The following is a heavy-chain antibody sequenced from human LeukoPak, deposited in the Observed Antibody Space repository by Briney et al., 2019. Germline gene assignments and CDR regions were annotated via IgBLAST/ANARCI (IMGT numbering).Heavy chain of an antibody. Sequence: PGGSLRLSCAASGFTFSSYGMHWVRQAPGKGLEWVAFIRYDGSNKYYADSVKGRFTISRDNSKNTLYLQMNSLRAEDTAVYYCAKAGGYYGENYYFDYWGQGTLVTVSS. D-gene: IGHD3-10*01. J-gene: IGHJ4*02. CDR2: IRYDGSNK. CDR3: AKAGGYYGENYYFDY. V-gene: IGHV3-30*02. CDR1: GFTFSSYG.